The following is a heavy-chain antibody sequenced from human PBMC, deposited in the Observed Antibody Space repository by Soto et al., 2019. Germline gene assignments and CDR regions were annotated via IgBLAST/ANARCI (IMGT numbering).Heavy chain of an antibody. V-gene: IGHV4-61*08. J-gene: IGHJ4*02. CDR3: ARVPRHLYECDY. Sequence: QVQLRESGPGLVKPSETLSLSCTVSDFSVSSDGSYWSWIRQPPGQGLEWIGYVYYPGSTNYNPSLKSRVPIAVDTSKNQCTLKLRSVTAADTAVYYCARVPRHLYECDYWGQGALVTVSS. CDR2: VYYPGST. D-gene: IGHD3-22*01. CDR1: DFSVSSDGSY.